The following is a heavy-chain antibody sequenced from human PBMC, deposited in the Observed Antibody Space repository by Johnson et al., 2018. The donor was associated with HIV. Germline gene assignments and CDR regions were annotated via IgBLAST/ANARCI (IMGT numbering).Heavy chain of an antibody. D-gene: IGHD2-15*01. V-gene: IGHV3-23*04. CDR2: ITGSGDKT. CDR3: VTLVVAPPFDI. J-gene: IGHJ3*02. CDR1: GFTFDDYG. Sequence: VQLVESGGGVVRPGGSLRLSCAASGFTFDDYGMSWDRQAPGKGLEWVSTITGSGDKTWYAASVKGRFTISRDNSKNTLYLQMNSLRAEDTAVYYCVTLVVAPPFDIWGQGTMVTVSS.